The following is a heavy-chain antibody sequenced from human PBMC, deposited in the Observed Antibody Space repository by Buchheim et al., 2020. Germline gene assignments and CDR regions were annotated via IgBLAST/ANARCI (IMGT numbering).Heavy chain of an antibody. CDR2: ISGRGGGT. J-gene: IGHJ4*02. Sequence: EVQLLESGGGLVQPGGSRRLSCAASGFTFSTYAMSWFRQAPGRGLEWVSAISGRGGGTYYADSGRAGFTISRDNSKKTLFLQMNSLRAEDTAVYYCAKDERFLAVAGPYFDYWGQGTL. CDR3: AKDERFLAVAGPYFDY. D-gene: IGHD6-19*01. V-gene: IGHV3-23*01. CDR1: GFTFSTYA.